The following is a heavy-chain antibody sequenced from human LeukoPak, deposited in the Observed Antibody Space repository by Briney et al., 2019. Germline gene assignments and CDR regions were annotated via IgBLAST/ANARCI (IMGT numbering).Heavy chain of an antibody. CDR3: ARRYASSGYYPNYFDY. CDR2: IYYSGST. V-gene: IGHV4-39*01. D-gene: IGHD3-22*01. CDR1: GGSISSSSYY. J-gene: IGHJ4*02. Sequence: SETLSLTCTVSGGSISSSSYYWGWIRQPPGKGLEWIGSIYYSGSTYYNPSLKSRVTISVDTSKNQFSLKLSSVTAADTAVYYCARRYASSGYYPNYFDYWGRGTPVTVSS.